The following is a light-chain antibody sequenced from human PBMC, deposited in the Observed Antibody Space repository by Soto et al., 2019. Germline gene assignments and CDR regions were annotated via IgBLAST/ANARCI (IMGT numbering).Light chain of an antibody. CDR1: SSDVGGYNF. V-gene: IGLV2-8*01. CDR3: SSHAGSDTV. CDR2: DVT. Sequence: QSVLTQPPSASGSPGQSVTISCTGTSSDVGGYNFVSWHQQHPGKAPKFLIYDVTKRPSGVPDRFSGSKSGNTASLTVSGLQAEDEADYYSSSHAGSDTVFGSGTKLTVL. J-gene: IGLJ1*01.